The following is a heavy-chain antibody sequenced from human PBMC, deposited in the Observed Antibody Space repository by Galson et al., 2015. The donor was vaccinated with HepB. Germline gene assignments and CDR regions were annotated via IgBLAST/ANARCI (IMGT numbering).Heavy chain of an antibody. V-gene: IGHV3-73*01. Sequence: SLRLSCAASGFTFSGSDVHWVRQASGKGLEWVGHIRGKPNSYATAYAASVKGRFTISRDDSGTTAYLQMSTLRTEDTAVYYCFGEGGYWGQGTLVTVSS. J-gene: IGHJ4*02. CDR3: FGEGGY. D-gene: IGHD3-3*01. CDR1: GFTFSGSD. CDR2: IRGKPNSYAT.